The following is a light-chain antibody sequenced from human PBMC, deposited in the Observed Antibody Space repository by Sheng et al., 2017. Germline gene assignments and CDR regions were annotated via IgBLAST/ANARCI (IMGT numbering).Light chain of an antibody. CDR1: QSVSNF. J-gene: IGKJ4*01. CDR2: GAS. V-gene: IGKV3-15*01. Sequence: EIVMTQSPATLSVSPGERATLSCRASQSVSNFLAWYQQKPGQSPRLLIYGASARATGIPARFSGSGSGTEFTLTISSLQSEDFALYYCQQYNKWPTFGGGTKVEIK. CDR3: QQYNKWPT.